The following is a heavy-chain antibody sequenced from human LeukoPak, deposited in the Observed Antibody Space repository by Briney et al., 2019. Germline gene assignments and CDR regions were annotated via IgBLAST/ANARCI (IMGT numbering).Heavy chain of an antibody. J-gene: IGHJ3*02. Sequence: TGGSLRLSCAASGFTFSSYSMDWVRQAPGKGLEWVSSISSSSTYIYFADSMKGRFTISRDNAKNSLYLQMNSLGAEDTAVYYCARGSNIAQRLDAFDIWGQGTMVTVSS. CDR1: GFTFSSYS. CDR2: ISSSSTYI. D-gene: IGHD5-12*01. CDR3: ARGSNIAQRLDAFDI. V-gene: IGHV3-21*01.